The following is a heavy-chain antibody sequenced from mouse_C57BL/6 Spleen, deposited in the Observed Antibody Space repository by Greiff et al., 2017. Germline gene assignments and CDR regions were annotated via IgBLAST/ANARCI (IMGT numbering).Heavy chain of an antibody. CDR1: GYTFTSYW. V-gene: IGHV1-52*01. CDR3: ASGGTTVVDYAMDY. D-gene: IGHD1-1*01. CDR2: IDPSDSET. Sequence: QVQLQQPGAELVRPGSSVTLSCKASGYTFTSYWMHWVKQRPIQGLEWIGNIDPSDSETHYNQKFKDKATLTVDKSSSTAYMQLSSLTSEDSAVYYCASGGTTVVDYAMDYWGQGTSVTVSS. J-gene: IGHJ4*01.